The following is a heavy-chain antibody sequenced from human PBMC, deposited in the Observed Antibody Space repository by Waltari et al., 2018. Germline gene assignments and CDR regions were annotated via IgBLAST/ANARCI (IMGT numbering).Heavy chain of an antibody. CDR1: GGSFSGYY. CDR3: ARGHKGVAGTFHYFDY. J-gene: IGHJ4*02. V-gene: IGHV4-34*01. CDR2: INHSGST. D-gene: IGHD6-19*01. Sequence: QVQLQQWGAGLLKPSETLSLTCAVYGGSFSGYYWSWIRQPPGKGLEWIGEINHSGSTNYNTSLKRRVTISVDTSKNQFSLKLSSVTAADTAVYYCARGHKGVAGTFHYFDYWGQGTLVTVSS.